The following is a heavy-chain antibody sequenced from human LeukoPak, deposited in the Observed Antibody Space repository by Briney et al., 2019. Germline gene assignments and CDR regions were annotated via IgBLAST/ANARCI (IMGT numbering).Heavy chain of an antibody. Sequence: PGGSLRLSCAASGFIVSSNYMSWVRQATGKGLEWVSVIYTGGSTYYADSEKGRFTISRDNSKNTLYLQMNSLRAEDTAVYYCARVRSGEYFDYWGQGTLVTVSS. CDR3: ARVRSGEYFDY. J-gene: IGHJ4*02. CDR2: IYTGGST. V-gene: IGHV3-66*01. D-gene: IGHD6-25*01. CDR1: GFIVSSNY.